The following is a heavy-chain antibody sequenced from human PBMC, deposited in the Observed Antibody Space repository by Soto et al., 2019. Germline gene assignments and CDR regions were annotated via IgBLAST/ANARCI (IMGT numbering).Heavy chain of an antibody. CDR2: IYYSGST. J-gene: IGHJ6*02. CDR1: GGSISSGGYY. CDR3: ASDYGGKGSYYYYGMDV. V-gene: IGHV4-31*03. Sequence: SETLSLTCTVSGGSISSGGYYWSWIRQHPGKGLEWIGYIYYSGSTYYNPSLKSRVTISVDTSKNQFSLKLSSVTAADTAVYYCASDYGGKGSYYYYGMDVWGQGATVTVSS. D-gene: IGHD4-17*01.